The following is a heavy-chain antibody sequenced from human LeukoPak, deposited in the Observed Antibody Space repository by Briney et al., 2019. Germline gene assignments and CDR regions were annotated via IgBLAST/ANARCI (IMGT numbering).Heavy chain of an antibody. CDR2: IYSSGGT. CDR3: ARDFCSGGSCYSYFHY. D-gene: IGHD2-15*01. J-gene: IGHJ4*02. Sequence: SETLSLTCSVSGGSISGYYWSWIRQPPGKGLEWIGYIYSSGGTNYNPSLKSRVTISLDTSKNQFSLRLSSVTATDTAVYYCARDFCSGGSCYSYFHYWGQGTLVTVSS. CDR1: GGSISGYY. V-gene: IGHV4-59*01.